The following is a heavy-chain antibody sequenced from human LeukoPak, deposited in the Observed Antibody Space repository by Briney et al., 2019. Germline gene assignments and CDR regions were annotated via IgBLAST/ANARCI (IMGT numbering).Heavy chain of an antibody. J-gene: IGHJ4*02. CDR2: ISSSGSTI. Sequence: PGGSLRLSCAASGFTFSSYEMNWVRQAPGKGLEWVSYISSSGSTIYYADSVKGRFTISRDNAKNSLYLQMNSLRAEDTAVYYCARDFYYYYGSGSYPGAFDYWGQGTLVTVSS. CDR1: GFTFSSYE. V-gene: IGHV3-48*03. CDR3: ARDFYYYYGSGSYPGAFDY. D-gene: IGHD3-10*01.